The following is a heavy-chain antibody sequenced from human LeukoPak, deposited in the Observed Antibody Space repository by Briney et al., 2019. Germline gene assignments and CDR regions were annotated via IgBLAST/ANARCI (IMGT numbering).Heavy chain of an antibody. CDR2: IRHDGVEK. J-gene: IGHJ4*02. CDR3: ARDAIYGDYDY. D-gene: IGHD4-17*01. V-gene: IGHV3-7*05. CDR1: GFTFSTSW. Sequence: GGSLRLSCAASGFTFSTSWMSWVRQAPGKGLEWVAHIRHDGVEKHYVDSVKGRFTISRDNAKNSLYLQMNSLRAEDTAVYYCARDAIYGDYDYWGQGTLVTVSP.